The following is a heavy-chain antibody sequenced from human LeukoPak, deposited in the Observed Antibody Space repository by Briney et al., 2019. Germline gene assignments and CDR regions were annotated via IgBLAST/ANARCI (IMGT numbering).Heavy chain of an antibody. Sequence: GASVKVSCKASGYTFTSYAMHWVRQAPGQRLEWIGWINAGNGNTKYSLKFQGRVTITRDTSASTAYMELSSLRSEDTAVYYCARSYPYSSGRAFDIWGQGTMVTVSS. J-gene: IGHJ3*02. CDR3: ARSYPYSSGRAFDI. D-gene: IGHD6-19*01. V-gene: IGHV1-3*01. CDR1: GYTFTSYA. CDR2: INAGNGNT.